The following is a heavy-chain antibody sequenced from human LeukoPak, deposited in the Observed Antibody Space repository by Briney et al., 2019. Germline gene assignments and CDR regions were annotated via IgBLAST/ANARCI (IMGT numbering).Heavy chain of an antibody. Sequence: GASVKVSCRASGYTFTSYYMHWVRQAPGQGLEWMGIINPSGGSTSYAQKFQGRVTMTRDMSTSTVYMELSSLRSEDTAVYYCARDRLYDSSGFYYFDYWGQGTLVTVSS. CDR3: ARDRLYDSSGFYYFDY. D-gene: IGHD3-22*01. V-gene: IGHV1-46*01. CDR1: GYTFTSYY. CDR2: INPSGGST. J-gene: IGHJ4*02.